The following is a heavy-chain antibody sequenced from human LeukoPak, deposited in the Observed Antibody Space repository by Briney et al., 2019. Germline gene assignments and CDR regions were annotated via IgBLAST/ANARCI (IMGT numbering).Heavy chain of an antibody. CDR3: ARNSTTVNHVYKFFDY. V-gene: IGHV4-34*01. CDR1: GGSFSDYF. J-gene: IGHJ4*02. CDR2: IDDGGNT. D-gene: IGHD4-17*01. Sequence: SETLSLMCSVYGGSFSDYFWSWIRQPPGRGLEWIGEIDDGGNTNYNPSLMSRVIVSREKSKKQFSLLMRSVTAADTAVYYCARNSTTVNHVYKFFDYWGRGTLVTVSS.